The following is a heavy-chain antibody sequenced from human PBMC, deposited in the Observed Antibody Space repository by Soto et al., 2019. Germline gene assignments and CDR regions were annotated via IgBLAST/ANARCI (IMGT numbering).Heavy chain of an antibody. J-gene: IGHJ4*02. CDR1: GYTYTSYG. CDR3: ARERGLTASTVLGY. Sequence: QVQLVQSGAEVKKPGASVKVSCKASGYTYTSYGINWVREAPGQGLVWLGRVSTYSVNTKYAQKVQGRVTMTTDTPASLAYMELRSLRSDDTAVYYCARERGLTASTVLGYWGQGTLVTV. CDR2: VSTYSVNT. V-gene: IGHV1-18*01. D-gene: IGHD3-16*01.